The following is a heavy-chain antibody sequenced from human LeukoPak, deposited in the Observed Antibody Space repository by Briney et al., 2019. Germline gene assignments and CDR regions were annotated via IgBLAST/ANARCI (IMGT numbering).Heavy chain of an antibody. V-gene: IGHV3-30-3*01. CDR3: AREEKEYSSGLYYFDY. Sequence: QPGGSLKLSCAASGFTFSSYAMHWVRQAPGKGLEWVAVIAYDGSNKYYADSVKGRFTISRDNSKNTLYLQMNSLRAEDTAVYYCAREEKEYSSGLYYFDYWGQGTLVTVSS. D-gene: IGHD6-19*01. J-gene: IGHJ4*02. CDR1: GFTFSSYA. CDR2: IAYDGSNK.